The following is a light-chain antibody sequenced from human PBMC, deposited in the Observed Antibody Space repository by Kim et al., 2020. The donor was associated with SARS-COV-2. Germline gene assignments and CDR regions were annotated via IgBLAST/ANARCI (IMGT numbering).Light chain of an antibody. CDR2: LNSDGSH. J-gene: IGLJ3*02. CDR3: QTWGTGTNWV. CDR1: SGHSSYA. Sequence: VKLTCTQSSGHSSYAIAWHQQQPEKGPRYLMKLNSDGSHSKGDGIPDRFSGSSSGAERYLTISSLQSEDEADYYCQTWGTGTNWVFGGGTQLTVL. V-gene: IGLV4-69*01.